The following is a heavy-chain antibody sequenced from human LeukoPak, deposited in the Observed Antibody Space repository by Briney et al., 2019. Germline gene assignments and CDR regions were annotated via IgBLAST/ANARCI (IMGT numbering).Heavy chain of an antibody. J-gene: IGHJ4*01. Sequence: GGSLRLSCAASGFIFSDYAMSWVRQAPGKGLEWLSGMSKSGDYTHDTESVKGRFTISRDNSKNTLYPQMSGLRAEDTAIYYCAKFNGWELAEYYLDYWGHGTLVTVSS. CDR2: MSKSGDYT. D-gene: IGHD1-26*01. CDR1: GFIFSDYA. V-gene: IGHV3-23*01. CDR3: AKFNGWELAEYYLDY.